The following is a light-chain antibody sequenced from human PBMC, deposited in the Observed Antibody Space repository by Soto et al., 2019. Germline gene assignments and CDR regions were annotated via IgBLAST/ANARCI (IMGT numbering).Light chain of an antibody. CDR2: GAS. CDR1: QSVSSSY. J-gene: IGKJ1*01. Sequence: EIVLTQSPGTLSWSPGERATLSCRASQSVSSSYLAWYQQRPGQAPRLLIYGASSRATGIPDRFSGSGSGTDFTLTISRLEPEDFAVYNCPQYGTSPPTFGQGTKVDIK. CDR3: PQYGTSPPT. V-gene: IGKV3-20*01.